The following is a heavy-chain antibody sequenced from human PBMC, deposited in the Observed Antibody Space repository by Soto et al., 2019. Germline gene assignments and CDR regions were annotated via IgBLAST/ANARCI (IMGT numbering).Heavy chain of an antibody. J-gene: IGHJ3*02. Sequence: GGSLRLSCAASGFTFSSYAMSWVRQAPGKGLEWVSSISSSSSYIYYADSVKGRFTISRDNAKNSLYLQMNSLRAEDTAVYYCARANGDTDAFDIWGQGTMVTVSS. CDR1: GFTFSSYA. CDR2: ISSSSSYI. CDR3: ARANGDTDAFDI. V-gene: IGHV3-21*01. D-gene: IGHD4-17*01.